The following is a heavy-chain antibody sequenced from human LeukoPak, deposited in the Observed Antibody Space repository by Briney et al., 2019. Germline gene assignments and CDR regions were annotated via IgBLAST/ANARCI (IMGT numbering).Heavy chain of an antibody. CDR1: GFSLSTSGMC. J-gene: IGHJ4*02. CDR2: IDWDDDK. D-gene: IGHD6-19*01. Sequence: SGPALVKPTQTLTLTCTFSGFSLSTSGMCVSWIRQPPGKALEWLARIDWDDDKYYSTSLKTRLTISKDTSKNQVVLTMTNMDPVDTATYYCARIRYSSGWYVFDYWGQRTLVTVSS. CDR3: ARIRYSSGWYVFDY. V-gene: IGHV2-70*11.